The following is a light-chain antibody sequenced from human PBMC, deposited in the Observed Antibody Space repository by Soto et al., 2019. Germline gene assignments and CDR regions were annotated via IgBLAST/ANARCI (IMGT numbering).Light chain of an antibody. Sequence: EIVLTQSPVTLSLSPGVRATLSCRASQSVSNNYLAWYQQKPGQAPRRLIYGASSRATGIPDRFSGSGSGTDFTLTISRLEPEDFAVYYCQQYSTSPTFGEGTRLEIK. V-gene: IGKV3-20*01. CDR2: GAS. J-gene: IGKJ5*01. CDR3: QQYSTSPT. CDR1: QSVSNNY.